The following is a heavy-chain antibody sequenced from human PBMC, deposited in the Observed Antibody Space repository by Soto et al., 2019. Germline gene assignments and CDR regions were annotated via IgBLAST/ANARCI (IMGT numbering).Heavy chain of an antibody. CDR2: IYFSGST. CDR3: ASGNASEALLAY. Sequence: PSETLSLTCTVSGASINSGGYYWSWIRQLPGKGLEWIGYIYFSGSTYYNPSLESRVTISLDTSQNQFSLKLSSVTAADTAVYYCASGNASEALLAYGRQGTLVTVSS. V-gene: IGHV4-31*03. CDR1: GASINSGGYY. D-gene: IGHD4-4*01. J-gene: IGHJ4*02.